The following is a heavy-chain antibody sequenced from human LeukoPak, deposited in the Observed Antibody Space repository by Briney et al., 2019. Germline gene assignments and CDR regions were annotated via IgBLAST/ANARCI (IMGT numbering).Heavy chain of an antibody. Sequence: ASVKVSCKASGYTFSNYGITWVRQAPGQGLEWMGWISAYNGKTNYAQKLQGRVTMTTDTSTNTAYMELRSLRSDDTAVYYCARDFGGIQLWSNWGQGTLVTVSS. D-gene: IGHD5-18*01. CDR3: ARDFGGIQLWSN. CDR2: ISAYNGKT. V-gene: IGHV1-18*01. J-gene: IGHJ4*02. CDR1: GYTFSNYG.